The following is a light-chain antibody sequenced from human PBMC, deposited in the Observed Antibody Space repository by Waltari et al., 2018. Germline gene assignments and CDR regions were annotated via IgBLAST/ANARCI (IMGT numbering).Light chain of an antibody. CDR2: GAF. CDR1: QTVAHTY. V-gene: IGKV3-20*01. CDR3: QQYADPPFT. Sequence: EIVVTQSPATLSLVPGERATLSCRASQTVAHTYLAWFQQRPRQAPRLLIYGAFNRAAGIPHRFSGSGSGADFTLTISRLEPEDFAVYYCQQYADPPFTFGPGTKVDFK. J-gene: IGKJ3*01.